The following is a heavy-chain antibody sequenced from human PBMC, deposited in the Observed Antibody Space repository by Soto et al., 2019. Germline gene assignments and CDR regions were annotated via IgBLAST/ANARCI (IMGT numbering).Heavy chain of an antibody. V-gene: IGHV4-59*11. CDR1: DGNIGSHY. CDR3: ARDRPIYSSSWNNWFDP. J-gene: IGHJ5*02. CDR2: IYYSGST. Sequence: SLTCTVFDGNIGSHYWRWIRKTTGKGLEWIGYIYYSGSTNYNPSLKSRVTISVDTSKNQFSLKLSSVTAADTAVYYCARDRPIYSSSWNNWFDPWRQGSLVTVIS. D-gene: IGHD6-13*01.